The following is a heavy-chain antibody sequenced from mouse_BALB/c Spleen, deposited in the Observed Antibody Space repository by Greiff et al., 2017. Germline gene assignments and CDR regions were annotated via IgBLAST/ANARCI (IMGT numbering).Heavy chain of an antibody. CDR3: ARRGLRRDYYAMDY. V-gene: IGHV3-2*02. J-gene: IGHJ4*01. CDR2: ISYSGST. Sequence: EVQLQESGPGLVKPSQSLSLTCTVTGYSITSDYAWNWIRQFPGNKLEWMGYISYSGSTSYNPSLKSRISITRDTSKNQFFLQLNSVTTEDTATYYCARRGLRRDYYAMDYWGQGTSVTVSS. CDR1: GYSITSDYA. D-gene: IGHD2-4*01.